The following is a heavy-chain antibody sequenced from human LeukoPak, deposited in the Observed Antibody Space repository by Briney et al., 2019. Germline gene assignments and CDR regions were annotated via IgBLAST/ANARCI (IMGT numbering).Heavy chain of an antibody. CDR3: AKDSDGYNYWFDY. Sequence: QSGGSLRLSCAASGFTFSSYAMSWVRQAPGKGLEWVSAISGSGGSTYYADSVKGRFTISRDNSKNTLYLQMNSLRAEDTAVYYCAKDSDGYNYWFDYWGQGTLVTVSS. CDR2: ISGSGGST. D-gene: IGHD5-24*01. CDR1: GFTFSSYA. V-gene: IGHV3-23*01. J-gene: IGHJ4*02.